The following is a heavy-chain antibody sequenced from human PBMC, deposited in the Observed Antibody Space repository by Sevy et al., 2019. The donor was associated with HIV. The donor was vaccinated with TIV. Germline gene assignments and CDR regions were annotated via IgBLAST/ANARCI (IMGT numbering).Heavy chain of an antibody. V-gene: IGHV3-30*04. Sequence: GGSLRLSCAASGFTFADHAFHWVRQAPGKGLEWVAIISFDGRNKRVAESVKGRFTISRDDSKSTVYLQMTSLRPEDAAVYYCARDHCTDGACFRSGYFGYWGQGTLVTVSS. CDR3: ARDHCTDGACFRSGYFGY. D-gene: IGHD2-8*01. CDR1: GFTFADHA. CDR2: ISFDGRNK. J-gene: IGHJ4*02.